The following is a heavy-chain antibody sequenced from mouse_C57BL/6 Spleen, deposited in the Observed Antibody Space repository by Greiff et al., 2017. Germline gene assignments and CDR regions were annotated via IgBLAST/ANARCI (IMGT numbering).Heavy chain of an antibody. CDR2: FYPGSGSI. CDR1: GYTFTEYT. J-gene: IGHJ4*01. CDR3: ARHEVPYYYGSPYAMDY. V-gene: IGHV1-62-2*01. D-gene: IGHD1-1*01. Sequence: QVQLKESGAELVKPGASVKLSCKASGYTFTEYTIHWVKQRSGQGLEWIGWFYPGSGSIKYNEKFKDKATLTADKSSSTVYMELSRLSSEDSAVYFCARHEVPYYYGSPYAMDYWGQGTSVTVSS.